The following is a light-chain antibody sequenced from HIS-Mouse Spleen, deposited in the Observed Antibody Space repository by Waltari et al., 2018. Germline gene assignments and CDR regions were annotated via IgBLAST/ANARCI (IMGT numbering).Light chain of an antibody. Sequence: QSALTQPPSASGSPGQSVTISCTGTSSYVGGYNYLPWYQQHPGKAPKLMIYEVSKRPSGVPDRFSGSKSGNTASLTVSGLQAEDEADYYCSSYAGSNNYVFGTGTKVTVL. CDR1: SSYVGGYNY. V-gene: IGLV2-8*01. CDR3: SSYAGSNNYV. J-gene: IGLJ1*01. CDR2: EVS.